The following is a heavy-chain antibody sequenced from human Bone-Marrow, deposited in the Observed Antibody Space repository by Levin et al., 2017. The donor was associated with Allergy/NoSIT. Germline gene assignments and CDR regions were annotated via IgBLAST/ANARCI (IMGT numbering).Heavy chain of an antibody. CDR3: ARHRTGLYYFQS. J-gene: IGHJ4*02. V-gene: IGHV4-39*01. CDR1: GGTIRTTNYY. D-gene: IGHD3/OR15-3a*01. Sequence: SETLSLTCIVSGGTIRTTNYYWGWVRQPPGKALEWIATIYYSGSTYYNPSLESRVTLSVYTSKNQFSLKVNSVTAADTAIYYCARHRTGLYYFQSWGQGTLVTVSP. CDR2: IYYSGST.